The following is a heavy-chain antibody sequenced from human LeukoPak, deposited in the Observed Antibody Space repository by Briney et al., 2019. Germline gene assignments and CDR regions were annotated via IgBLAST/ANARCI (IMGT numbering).Heavy chain of an antibody. J-gene: IGHJ4*02. D-gene: IGHD6-13*01. Sequence: RESLRLSCAASGFTFNNYGMHYVRQAPSKGIEWVAVISDDGRNKNYADSVKGRFTISRDSSNNTLYLQMNSLRAEDTGVYFCAKDRETTASGTFDFRGQGTLVTVSS. CDR3: AKDRETTASGTFDF. CDR1: GFTFNNYG. CDR2: ISDDGRNK. V-gene: IGHV3-30*18.